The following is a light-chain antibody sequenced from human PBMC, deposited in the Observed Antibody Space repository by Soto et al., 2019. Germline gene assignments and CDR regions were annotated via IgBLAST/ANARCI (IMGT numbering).Light chain of an antibody. CDR1: SSDIGRYNF. CDR2: EAT. V-gene: IGLV2-14*01. J-gene: IGLJ1*01. CDR3: TSYTITSPYV. Sequence: QSVLTQPASMSGSPGQSITISCTGTSSDIGRYNFLSWYQHHPGKAPKLIIYEATKRPSGVSYRLSGSKSGNTASLTISGLQAEDEADYYCTSYTITSPYVFGTGTKVTVL.